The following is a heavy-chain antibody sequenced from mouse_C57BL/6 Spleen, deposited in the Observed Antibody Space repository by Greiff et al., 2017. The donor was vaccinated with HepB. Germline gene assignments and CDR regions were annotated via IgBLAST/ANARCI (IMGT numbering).Heavy chain of an antibody. D-gene: IGHD1-1*01. V-gene: IGHV1-15*01. CDR3: TRQFTGVDY. Sequence: VQLVESGAELVRPGASVTLSCKASGYTFTDYEMHWVKQTPVHGLEWIGAIDPETGGTAYNQKFKGKAILTADKSSSTAYMELRSLTSEDSAVYYCTRQFTGVDYWGQGTTLTVSS. CDR1: GYTFTDYE. J-gene: IGHJ2*01. CDR2: IDPETGGT.